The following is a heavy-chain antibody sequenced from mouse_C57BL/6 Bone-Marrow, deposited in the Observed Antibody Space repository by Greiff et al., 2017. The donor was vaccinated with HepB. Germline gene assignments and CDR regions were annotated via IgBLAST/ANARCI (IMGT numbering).Heavy chain of an antibody. D-gene: IGHD1-1*01. CDR2: ISYDGSN. Sequence: EVQRVESGPGLVKPSQSLSLTCSVTGYSITSGYYWNWIRQFPGNKLEWMGYISYDGSNNYNPSLKNRISITRDTSKNQFFLKLNSVTTEDTATYYCARVYYDGSSYHWYFDVWGTGTTVTVSS. CDR3: ARVYYDGSSYHWYFDV. J-gene: IGHJ1*03. V-gene: IGHV3-6*01. CDR1: GYSITSGYY.